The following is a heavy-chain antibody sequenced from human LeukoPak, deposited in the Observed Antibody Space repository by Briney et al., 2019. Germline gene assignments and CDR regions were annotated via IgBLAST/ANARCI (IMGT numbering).Heavy chain of an antibody. CDR2: ILGSGVST. Sequence: GXSLXLSCAASGFTFSNYAMSWVRQAPGKGLEWVSAILGSGVSTFYADSVKGRFTISRDNSKNTLYLQMNSLRAEDTAVYYCAKDINTADYWGQGTLVTVSS. J-gene: IGHJ4*02. CDR3: AKDINTADY. V-gene: IGHV3-23*01. CDR1: GFTFSNYA.